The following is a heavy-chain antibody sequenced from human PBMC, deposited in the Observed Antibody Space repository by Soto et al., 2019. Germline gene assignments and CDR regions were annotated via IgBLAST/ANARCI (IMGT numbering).Heavy chain of an antibody. Sequence: QVQLQQWGAGLLKPSETLSLTCAVYGGSFSGYYWSWIRQPPGKGLEWIGEINHSGRTNYNPSLKSRVTISVDTSKNQFSLKLSSVTAADTAVYYCARAWGHAADIWGQGTMVTVSS. D-gene: IGHD7-27*01. V-gene: IGHV4-34*01. CDR3: ARAWGHAADI. J-gene: IGHJ3*02. CDR1: GGSFSGYY. CDR2: INHSGRT.